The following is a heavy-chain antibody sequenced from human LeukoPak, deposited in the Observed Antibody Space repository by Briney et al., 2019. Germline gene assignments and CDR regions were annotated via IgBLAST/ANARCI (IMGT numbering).Heavy chain of an antibody. CDR1: GGSISSSSYY. CDR2: IYYSGNT. V-gene: IGHV4-39*01. CDR3: ARLFSSSWYRGAFDL. J-gene: IGHJ3*01. D-gene: IGHD6-13*01. Sequence: SETLSLTCTVSGGSISSSSYYWGWIRQPPGKGLEWIGSIYYSGNTYYNPSLKSRVAISVDTSKNQFSLKLSSVTAADTAVYYCARLFSSSWYRGAFDLWGQGTMVTVSS.